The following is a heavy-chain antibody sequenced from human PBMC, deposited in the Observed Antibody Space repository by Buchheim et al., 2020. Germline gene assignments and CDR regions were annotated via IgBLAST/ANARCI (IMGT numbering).Heavy chain of an antibody. CDR3: ARQRDQFDP. J-gene: IGHJ5*02. V-gene: IGHV6-1*01. CDR2: TYYASEWHS. Sequence: QVKLQQSGPGLLKPSQTLSLTCAISGDSVSSNSTSWNWIRQSPSRGLEWLARTYYASEWHSDYAALVKSRLTANADPTQHQFSLQLNSVTPEDTAVYYCARQRDQFDPWGQGT. CDR1: GDSVSSNSTS.